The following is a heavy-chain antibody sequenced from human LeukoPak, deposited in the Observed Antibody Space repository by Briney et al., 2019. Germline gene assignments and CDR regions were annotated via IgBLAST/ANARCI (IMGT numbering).Heavy chain of an antibody. CDR3: ARDAPVGCSSTSCYGTFDY. CDR1: GFTFSSYG. J-gene: IGHJ4*02. Sequence: GRSLRLSCAASGFTFSSYGMHWVRQAPGKGLEWVAVISYDGSNKYYADSVKGRFTISRDNSKNTLYLQMNSLRAEDTAVYYCARDAPVGCSSTSCYGTFDYWGQGTLVTVSS. V-gene: IGHV3-30*03. D-gene: IGHD2-2*01. CDR2: ISYDGSNK.